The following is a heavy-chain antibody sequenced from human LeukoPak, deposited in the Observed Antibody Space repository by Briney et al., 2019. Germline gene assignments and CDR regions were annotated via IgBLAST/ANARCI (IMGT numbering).Heavy chain of an antibody. J-gene: IGHJ3*02. CDR1: GGSISEDY. CDR2: VSHSDFNKSNGDIT. Sequence: KASETLSLTCTVSGGSISEDYWSWIRQPPGMGLGWLGYVSHSDFNKSNGDITNYNPSLESRITTSRDTSKNQFSLKLSSMTAADTAVYYCVRASVESGGAFDIWGQGTMVTVSS. D-gene: IGHD2-15*01. CDR3: VRASVESGGAFDI. V-gene: IGHV4-59*01.